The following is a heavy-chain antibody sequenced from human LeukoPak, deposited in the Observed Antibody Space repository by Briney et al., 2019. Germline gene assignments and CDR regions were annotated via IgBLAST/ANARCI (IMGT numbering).Heavy chain of an antibody. Sequence: ASVKVSCKASGYTFTSYDINWVRQASGQGLEWMGWMNPNSGNTGYAQKFQGRVTMTRNTSISTAYMELSSLRSEDTAVYYCARGFTMVRGVIMQPRDYWGQGTLVTVSS. CDR3: ARGFTMVRGVIMQPRDY. V-gene: IGHV1-8*01. CDR2: MNPNSGNT. CDR1: GYTFTSYD. J-gene: IGHJ4*02. D-gene: IGHD3-10*01.